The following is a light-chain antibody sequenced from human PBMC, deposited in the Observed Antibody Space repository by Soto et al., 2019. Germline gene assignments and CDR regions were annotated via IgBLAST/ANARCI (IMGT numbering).Light chain of an antibody. CDR1: QSVFHTSYNRNY. CDR3: QHDYTLPYI. V-gene: IGKV4-1*01. CDR2: WAS. J-gene: IGKJ2*01. Sequence: DIVMTQSPDSLAVSLGEMATINCKSSQSVFHTSYNRNYLAWYLQKPGQPPKVLMYWASTLESGVPYRFSGSGDGTDFTLTITSLQPEDVDVYYCQHDYTLPYIVGQGTKLEIQ.